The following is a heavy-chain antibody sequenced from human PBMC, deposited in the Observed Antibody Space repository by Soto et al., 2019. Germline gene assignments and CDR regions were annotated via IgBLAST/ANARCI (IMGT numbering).Heavy chain of an antibody. CDR2: IYYSGST. V-gene: IGHV4-39*01. Sequence: PSETLSLTCTVSGGSISSSSYYWGWIRQPPGKGQEWIGRIYYSGSTYYNPSLKSRVTISVDTSKNQFSLKLISVTAADTAVYYCARHEPTTVTTRTRGWFDPCGQGTLVTVSS. D-gene: IGHD4-17*01. CDR3: ARHEPTTVTTRTRGWFDP. CDR1: GGSISSSSYY. J-gene: IGHJ5*02.